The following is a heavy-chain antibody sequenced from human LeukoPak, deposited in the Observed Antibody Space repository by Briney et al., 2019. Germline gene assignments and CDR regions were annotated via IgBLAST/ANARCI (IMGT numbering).Heavy chain of an antibody. CDR1: GFTFSSYW. J-gene: IGHJ6*02. V-gene: IGHV4-34*08. CDR2: INHSGST. Sequence: GSLRLSCAASGFTFSSYWMSWIRQPPGKGLEWIGEINHSGSTNYNPSLKSRVTISIDTSQNQFSLKLSSVTAADTAVYYCGKGYYGMDVWGQGTTVIVSS. CDR3: GKGYYGMDV.